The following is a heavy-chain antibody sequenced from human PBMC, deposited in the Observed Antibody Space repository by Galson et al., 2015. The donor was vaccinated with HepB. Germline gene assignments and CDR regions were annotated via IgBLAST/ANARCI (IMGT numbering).Heavy chain of an antibody. D-gene: IGHD2-21*01. Sequence: QSGAEVKKPGESLKISCKGSGYNFTSYWIGWVRQMPGKGLEWMGIICPGDSDTRYNPSSQDQVTISADKSITTAYLQWSSLKASDTAMYYCARLFLGTTAGDYGCQGTLVTVSS. V-gene: IGHV5-51*01. CDR3: ARLFLGTTAGDY. CDR2: ICPGDSDT. CDR1: GYNFTSYW. J-gene: IGHJ4*02.